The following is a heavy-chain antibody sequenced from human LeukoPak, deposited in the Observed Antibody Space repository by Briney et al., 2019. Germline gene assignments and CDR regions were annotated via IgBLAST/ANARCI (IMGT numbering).Heavy chain of an antibody. CDR1: GFTFDDYA. J-gene: IGHJ4*02. V-gene: IGHV3-9*01. Sequence: GGSLRLSCAASGFTFDDYAMHWVRQAPGKGLEWVSGISWNSGSIGYADSVKGRFTISRDNAKNSLYLQMNSLRAEDTAVYYCAKDDASVGATKKYYFDYWGQGTLVTVSS. CDR3: AKDDASVGATKKYYFDY. CDR2: ISWNSGSI. D-gene: IGHD1-26*01.